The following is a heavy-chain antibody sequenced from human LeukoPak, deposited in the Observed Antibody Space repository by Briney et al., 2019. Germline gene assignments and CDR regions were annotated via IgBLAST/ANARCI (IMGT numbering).Heavy chain of an antibody. CDR3: AREVPNLVAVPNDY. CDR1: GFTFSSYS. J-gene: IGHJ4*02. V-gene: IGHV3-21*01. Sequence: GGSLRLSCAASGFTFSSYSMHWVRQAPGKGLEWVSSISSSSSYIYYADSVKGRFTISRDNAKNSLYLQMNSLRAEDTAVYYCAREVPNLVAVPNDYWGQGTLVTVSS. CDR2: ISSSSSYI. D-gene: IGHD6-19*01.